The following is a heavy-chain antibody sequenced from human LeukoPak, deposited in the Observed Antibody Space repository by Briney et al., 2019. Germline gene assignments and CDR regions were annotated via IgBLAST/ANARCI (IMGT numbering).Heavy chain of an antibody. D-gene: IGHD6-13*01. CDR3: ARGVIAAAGTRYYYYYYGMDV. Sequence: SVKVSCKASGGTFSSYAISWVRQAPGQGLEWMGGIIPISGTANYAQKFQGRVTITADESTSTAYMELSSLRSEDTAVYYCARGVIAAAGTRYYYYYYGMDVWGKGTTVTVSS. V-gene: IGHV1-69*13. J-gene: IGHJ6*04. CDR1: GGTFSSYA. CDR2: IIPISGTA.